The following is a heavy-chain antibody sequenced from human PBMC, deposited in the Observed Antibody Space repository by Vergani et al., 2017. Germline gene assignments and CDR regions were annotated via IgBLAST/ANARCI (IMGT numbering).Heavy chain of an antibody. CDR3: ARGGVVPAAIYD. CDR2: IYYSGST. J-gene: IGHJ4*02. CDR1: GGSISSGGFY. V-gene: IGHV4-31*03. Sequence: QVQLQESGPGLVKPSQTLSLTCPVSGGSISSGGFYWRWIRQPPGKGLEWFGYIYYSGSTYYNPSLKSRVTISVDTSKNQFSLKLSSVTAADTAVYYCARGGVVPAAIYDWGQGTLVTVSS. D-gene: IGHD2-2*01.